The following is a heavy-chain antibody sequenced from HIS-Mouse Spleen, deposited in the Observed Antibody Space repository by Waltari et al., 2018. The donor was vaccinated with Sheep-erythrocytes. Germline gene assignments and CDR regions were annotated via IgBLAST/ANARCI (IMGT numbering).Heavy chain of an antibody. Sequence: EVQLVESGGGLVQPGRSLRLSCAASGFSFDDYAMHWIRQAPGKGVEWVLGISWNSASIGYADSVNGRFNISRDNAKNSLYLQMKSLRAEDTALYYCAEDVSRNIVVVQAAVGDYWGQGTLVTVSS. CDR1: GFSFDDYA. CDR3: AEDVSRNIVVVQAAVGDY. CDR2: ISWNSASI. D-gene: IGHD2-2*01. V-gene: IGHV3-9*01. J-gene: IGHJ4*02.